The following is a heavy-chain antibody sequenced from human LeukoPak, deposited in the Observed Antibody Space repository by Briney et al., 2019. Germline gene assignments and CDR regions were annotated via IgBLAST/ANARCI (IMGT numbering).Heavy chain of an antibody. CDR1: GFTFDDYA. CDR2: ISWNSGSI. CDR3: AKDMSYDSSGYYPR. V-gene: IGHV3-9*01. D-gene: IGHD3-22*01. Sequence: GGSLRLSCAASGFTFDDYAMHWVRQAPGKSLEWVSGISWNSGSIGYADSVKGRFTISRDNTKNSLYLQMNSLRAEDTALYYCAKDMSYDSSGYYPRWGQGTLVTVSS. J-gene: IGHJ4*02.